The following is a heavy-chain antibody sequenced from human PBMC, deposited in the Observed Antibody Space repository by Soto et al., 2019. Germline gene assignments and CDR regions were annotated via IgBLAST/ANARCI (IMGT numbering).Heavy chain of an antibody. J-gene: IGHJ4*02. CDR2: IWYDGTTK. Sequence: QVQLVESGGGMVQPGRSLRLSCAASGFAFHRYGIHWVRQAPGKGLEWVADIWYDGTTKYYADSVKGRFTVSRDDSENTVYLQMDSLRAGDTVVYYCARDGSGGDWRFFDYWGQGTLVTVSS. CDR1: GFAFHRYG. CDR3: ARDGSGGDWRFFDY. V-gene: IGHV3-33*01. D-gene: IGHD3-10*01.